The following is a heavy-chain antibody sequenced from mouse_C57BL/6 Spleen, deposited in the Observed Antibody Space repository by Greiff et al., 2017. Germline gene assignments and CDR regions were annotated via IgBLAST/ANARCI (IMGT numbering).Heavy chain of an antibody. J-gene: IGHJ4*01. D-gene: IGHD4-1*02. CDR3: ARPTDYYAMDY. V-gene: IGHV1-81*01. Sequence: QVQLQQSGAELARPGASVKLSCKASGYTFTSYGISWVKQRTGQGLEWIGEIYPRSGNTYYNEQFKGKATLTADKSSSTAYMELRSLTSEDSAVYFCARPTDYYAMDYWGQGTSGTVSS. CDR2: IYPRSGNT. CDR1: GYTFTSYG.